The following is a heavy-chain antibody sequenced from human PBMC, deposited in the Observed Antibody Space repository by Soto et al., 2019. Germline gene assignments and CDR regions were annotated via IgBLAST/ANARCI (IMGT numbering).Heavy chain of an antibody. CDR2: IGTAGDT. D-gene: IGHD3-10*01. CDR3: ARAQGGPDVLLWFGYGMDV. J-gene: IGHJ6*02. Sequence: GGSLRLSCAASGFTFSSYDMHWVRQATGKGLEWVSAIGTAGDTYYPGSVKGRFTISRENAKNSLYLQMNSLRAGDTAVYYCARAQGGPDVLLWFGYGMDVWGQGTTVTVSS. CDR1: GFTFSSYD. V-gene: IGHV3-13*04.